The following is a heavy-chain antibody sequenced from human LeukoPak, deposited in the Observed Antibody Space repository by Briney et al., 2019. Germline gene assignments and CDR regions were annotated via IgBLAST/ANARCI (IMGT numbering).Heavy chain of an antibody. CDR2: ISGSGGST. J-gene: IGHJ5*02. D-gene: IGHD4-11*01. Sequence: GGSLRLSCAASGFTFSSYAMSWVRQAPGKGLEWVSAISGSGGSTYYADSVKGRFTISRDNSKNTLYLQMNSLRVEDTAVYYCARDYSKGGNWFDPWGQGTLVTVSS. CDR1: GFTFSSYA. CDR3: ARDYSKGGNWFDP. V-gene: IGHV3-23*01.